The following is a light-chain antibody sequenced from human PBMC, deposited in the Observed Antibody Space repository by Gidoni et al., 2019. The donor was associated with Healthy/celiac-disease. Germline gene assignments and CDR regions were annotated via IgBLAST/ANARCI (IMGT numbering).Light chain of an antibody. CDR2: DAS. J-gene: IGKJ1*01. V-gene: IGKV3-11*01. CDR3: QQRSNWPRT. Sequence: DIVLTQSPAPPSFSPGDRATLSCRASQSVSSYLAWYQQKPGQAPRLLIYDASNRATGIPARFSGSGSGTDFALPISSLKPEDFAVYCCQQRSNWPRTFGQGTKVEIK. CDR1: QSVSSY.